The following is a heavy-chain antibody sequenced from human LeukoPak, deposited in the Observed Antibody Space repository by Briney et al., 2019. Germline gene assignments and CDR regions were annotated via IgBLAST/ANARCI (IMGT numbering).Heavy chain of an antibody. V-gene: IGHV3-30*18. CDR2: ISYDGSNK. CDR1: GFTFSSYG. CDR3: AKGKGWELHD. D-gene: IGHD1-26*01. Sequence: GGSLRLSCAASGFTFSSYGMHWVRQAPGKGLEWVAVISYDGSNKYYADSVKGRFTISRDNSKNTLYLQMNSLRAEDTAVYYCAKGKGWELHDWGQGTLVTVSS. J-gene: IGHJ4*02.